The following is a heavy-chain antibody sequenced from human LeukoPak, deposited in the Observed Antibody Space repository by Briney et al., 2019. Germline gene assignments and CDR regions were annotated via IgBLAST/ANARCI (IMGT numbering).Heavy chain of an antibody. J-gene: IGHJ4*02. CDR1: GFTFSSYA. V-gene: IGHV3-23*01. D-gene: IGHD2-2*01. CDR3: AAIYCGSTSCYAFDH. Sequence: PGGPLRLSCAASGFTFSSYAMSWVRQAPGKGLEWVSGISGSGSTTYYADSVKGRFTISRDNSKNTLYLQMNSLRAEDTAVYYCAAIYCGSTSCYAFDHWGQGTLVTVSS. CDR2: ISGSGSTT.